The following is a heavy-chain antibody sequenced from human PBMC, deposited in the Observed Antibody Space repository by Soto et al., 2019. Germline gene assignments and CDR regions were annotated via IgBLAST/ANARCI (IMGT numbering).Heavy chain of an antibody. CDR3: ATASSSWYQDYGMDV. CDR2: IYPGDSDT. CDR1: GYSFTSYW. D-gene: IGHD6-13*01. Sequence: GESLKISCKGSGYSFTSYWIGWVRQMPGKGLEWMGIIYPGDSDTRYGPSFQGQVTISADKSISTAYLQWSSLKASDTAMYYCATASSSWYQDYGMDVWGQGTTVTVSS. J-gene: IGHJ6*02. V-gene: IGHV5-51*01.